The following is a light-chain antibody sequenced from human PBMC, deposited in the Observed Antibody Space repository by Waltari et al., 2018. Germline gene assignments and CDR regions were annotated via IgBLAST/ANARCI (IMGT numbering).Light chain of an antibody. J-gene: IGLJ2*01. Sequence: SYVLTQPPSVSVAPGKTARITCGGNNIGSKSVHWYQQKPGQAPVLVIYYDSDWPSGSRERFSGSNSGNTATLTISRVEAGDEADYYCQVWDSSSDRFGGGTKLTVL. V-gene: IGLV3-21*04. CDR3: QVWDSSSDR. CDR2: YDS. CDR1: NIGSKS.